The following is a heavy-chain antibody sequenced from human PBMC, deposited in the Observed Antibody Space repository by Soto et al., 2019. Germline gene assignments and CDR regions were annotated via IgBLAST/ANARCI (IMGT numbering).Heavy chain of an antibody. CDR2: IYYSGST. J-gene: IGHJ3*02. CDR3: ASYYCSGGSCRLDAFDI. Sequence: SETLSLTCTVSGGSISSGDYYWSWIRQPPGKGLEWIGYIYYSGSTYYNPSLKSRVTISVDTTKNQFSLKLSSVTAADTAVYYCASYYCSGGSCRLDAFDIWGQGTMVTVSS. V-gene: IGHV4-30-4*01. D-gene: IGHD2-15*01. CDR1: GGSISSGDYY.